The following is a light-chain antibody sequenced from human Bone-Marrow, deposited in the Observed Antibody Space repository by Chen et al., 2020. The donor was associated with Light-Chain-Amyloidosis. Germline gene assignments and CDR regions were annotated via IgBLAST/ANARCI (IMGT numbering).Light chain of an antibody. Sequence: SYELTQPPSVSVSPGQTARITCSGDDLPTKYAYWYQQKQGQAPVLVIHRDTERPSGISEPFSGSSSGTTATLTISGVQAEDEADYHCQSADSSGTYEVIFGGGTKLTVL. CDR1: DLPTKY. CDR2: RDT. J-gene: IGLJ2*01. CDR3: QSADSSGTYEVI. V-gene: IGLV3-25*03.